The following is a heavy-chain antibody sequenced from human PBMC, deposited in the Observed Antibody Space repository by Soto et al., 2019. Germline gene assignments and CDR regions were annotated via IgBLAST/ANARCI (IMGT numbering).Heavy chain of an antibody. J-gene: IGHJ6*03. Sequence: SETLSLTCAVYGGSFSGYCWSWIRQPPGKGLEWIGEINHSGSTNYNPSLKSRVTISVDTSKNQFSLKLSSVTAADTAVYYCARFRSSSWYSTYYYCYYMDVWGKGTTVTVSS. CDR2: INHSGST. V-gene: IGHV4-34*01. CDR1: GGSFSGYC. D-gene: IGHD6-13*01. CDR3: ARFRSSSWYSTYYYCYYMDV.